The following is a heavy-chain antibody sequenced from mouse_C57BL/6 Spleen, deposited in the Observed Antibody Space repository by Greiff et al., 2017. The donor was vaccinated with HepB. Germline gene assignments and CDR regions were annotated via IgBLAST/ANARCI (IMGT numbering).Heavy chain of an antibody. CDR2: INPSSGYT. V-gene: IGHV1-4*01. D-gene: IGHD1-1*01. Sequence: VQLQQSGAELARPGASVKMSCKASGYTFTSYTMHWVKQRPGQGLEWIGYINPSSGYTKYNQKFKDKATLTADKSSSTAYMQLSSLTSEDSAVYYCARPNLLLRAMDYWGQGTSVTVSS. CDR1: GYTFTSYT. J-gene: IGHJ4*01. CDR3: ARPNLLLRAMDY.